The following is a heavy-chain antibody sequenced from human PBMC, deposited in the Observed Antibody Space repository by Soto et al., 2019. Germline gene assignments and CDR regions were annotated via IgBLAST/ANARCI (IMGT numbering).Heavy chain of an antibody. D-gene: IGHD2-2*01. V-gene: IGHV3-23*01. CDR1: VFTFSSYA. J-gene: IGHJ4*02. CDR2: ISGSGGST. CDR3: AKDLLGYCSSTSCFFDY. Sequence: GESLKISCAASVFTFSSYAMSWVRQAPGKGLEWVSAISGSGGSTYYADSVKGRFTISRDNSKNTLYLQMNSLRAEDTAVYYCAKDLLGYCSSTSCFFDYWGQGTLVTVSS.